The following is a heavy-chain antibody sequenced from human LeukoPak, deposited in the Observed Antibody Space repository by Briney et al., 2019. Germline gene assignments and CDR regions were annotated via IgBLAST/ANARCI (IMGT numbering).Heavy chain of an antibody. V-gene: IGHV1-69*13. CDR3: AINPPHSSGWYSAGAFDI. Sequence: ASVKVSCKASGGTFISYAISWVRQAPGQGLEWMGGIIPIFGTANYAQKFQGRVTITADESTSTTYMELSSLRSEDTAVYYCAINPPHSSGWYSAGAFDIWGQGTMVTVSS. D-gene: IGHD6-19*01. J-gene: IGHJ3*02. CDR1: GGTFISYA. CDR2: IIPIFGTA.